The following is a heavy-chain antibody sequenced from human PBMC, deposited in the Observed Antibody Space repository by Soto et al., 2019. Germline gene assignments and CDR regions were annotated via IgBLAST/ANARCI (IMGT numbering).Heavy chain of an antibody. CDR2: IYHSGST. CDR1: GGSINSGGYS. Sequence: QLQLQESGSGLVKPSQTLSLTCAVSGGSINSGGYSWSWIRQPPGKGLEWIGYIYHSGSTYYNPSLKSRVTISVDRSKNQFSLKLSSVTAADTAVYYCARSYGGNSPWFDPWGQGTLVTVSS. V-gene: IGHV4-30-2*01. J-gene: IGHJ5*02. D-gene: IGHD2-21*02. CDR3: ARSYGGNSPWFDP.